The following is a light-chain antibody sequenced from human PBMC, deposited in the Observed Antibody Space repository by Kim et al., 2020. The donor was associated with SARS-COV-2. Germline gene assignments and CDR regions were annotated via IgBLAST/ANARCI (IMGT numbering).Light chain of an antibody. CDR2: DAS. CDR3: QQRSNWPSWT. Sequence: SPGGRATLSCRASQSVSSYLAWYQQKPGQAPRLLIYDASNRATGIPARFSGSGSGTDFTLTISSLEPEDFAVYYCQQRSNWPSWTFGQGTKVDIK. V-gene: IGKV3-11*01. J-gene: IGKJ1*01. CDR1: QSVSSY.